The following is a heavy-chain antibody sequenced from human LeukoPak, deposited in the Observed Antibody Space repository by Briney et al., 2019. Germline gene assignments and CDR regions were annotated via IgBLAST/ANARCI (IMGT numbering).Heavy chain of an antibody. D-gene: IGHD6-19*01. V-gene: IGHV3-48*03. CDR3: ARVAGYSSGWLAFDY. CDR2: ISSSGSTI. J-gene: IGHJ4*02. Sequence: RGSLRLSCAASGFTFSSYEMNWVRQAPGKGLEWVSYISSSGSTIYYADSVKGRFTISRDNAKNSLYLQMNSLRAEDTAVYYCARVAGYSSGWLAFDYWGQGTLVTVSS. CDR1: GFTFSSYE.